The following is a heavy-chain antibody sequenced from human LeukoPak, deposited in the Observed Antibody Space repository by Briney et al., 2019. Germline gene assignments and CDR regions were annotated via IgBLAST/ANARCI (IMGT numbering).Heavy chain of an antibody. V-gene: IGHV3-23*01. CDR2: ISGSGGST. D-gene: IGHD3-3*01. J-gene: IGHJ6*03. CDR3: AKVGSNYDFWSGYLNDYYYYYMDV. CDR1: GFTFSSYA. Sequence: GGSLRLSCAASGFTFSSYAMSWVRQAPGKGLEWVSAISGSGGSTYYADSVKGRFTISRDNSKNTLYLQMNSLRAEDTAVYYCAKVGSNYDFWSGYLNDYYYYYMDVWGKGTTVTVSS.